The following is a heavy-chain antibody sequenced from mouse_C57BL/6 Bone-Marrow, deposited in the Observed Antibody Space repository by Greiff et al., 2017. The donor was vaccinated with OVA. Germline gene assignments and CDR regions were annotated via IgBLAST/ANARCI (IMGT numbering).Heavy chain of an antibody. V-gene: IGHV5-6*02. CDR3: ATYYSNYEFAY. CDR2: ISSGGSYT. Sequence: EVKLVESGGDLVKPGGSLKLSCAASGFTFSSYGMSWVRQTPDKRLEWVATISSGGSYTYYPDSVKGRFTISRDNAKNTLYLQMSSLKSEDTAMYYCATYYSNYEFAYWGQWTLVTVSA. D-gene: IGHD2-5*01. J-gene: IGHJ3*01. CDR1: GFTFSSYG.